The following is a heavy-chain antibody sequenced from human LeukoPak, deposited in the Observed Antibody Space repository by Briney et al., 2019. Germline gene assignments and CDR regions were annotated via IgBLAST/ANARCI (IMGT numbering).Heavy chain of an antibody. Sequence: GGSLRLSCAASGFTFSSYAMSWVPQDPGKGLEWGSAISGSGGSTYYADTVKGRFTISRDNAKNSLYLQMKSLRAQETAVYFCARDYEFGFDAWGKGTLVTVSS. CDR1: GFTFSSYA. CDR3: ARDYEFGFDA. CDR2: ISGSGGST. V-gene: IGHV3-23*01. D-gene: IGHD3-3*01. J-gene: IGHJ5*02.